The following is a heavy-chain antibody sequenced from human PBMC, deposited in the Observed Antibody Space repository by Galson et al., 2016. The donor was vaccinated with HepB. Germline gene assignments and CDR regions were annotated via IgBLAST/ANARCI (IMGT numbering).Heavy chain of an antibody. D-gene: IGHD6-13*01. Sequence: SLRLSCAASGFTFRTYAMHWVRQAPGKGLEWVADIWFDGSNADYADSVKGRFTVSRDNAKRRLFLQMDSLRVDDTAVYFCARDGAAAAGEYFEHWGRGTLVSV. CDR3: ARDGAAAAGEYFEH. CDR1: GFTFRTYA. CDR2: IWFDGSNA. J-gene: IGHJ2*01. V-gene: IGHV3-33*01.